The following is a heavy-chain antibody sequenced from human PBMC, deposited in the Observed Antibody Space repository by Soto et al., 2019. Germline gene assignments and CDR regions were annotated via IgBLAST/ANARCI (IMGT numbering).Heavy chain of an antibody. CDR1: GFTFSSYA. V-gene: IGHV3-23*01. CDR2: ISGSAGST. CDR3: AKGLTGAPYYAMDV. D-gene: IGHD7-27*01. J-gene: IGHJ6*02. Sequence: GSLRLSCAASGFTFSSYAMSWVHQAPGKGLEWVSAISGSAGSTYYADSVKGRFTISRDNSKNTLYLQMNSLRVEDTAVYYCAKGLTGAPYYAMDVWGQGTTVTVSS.